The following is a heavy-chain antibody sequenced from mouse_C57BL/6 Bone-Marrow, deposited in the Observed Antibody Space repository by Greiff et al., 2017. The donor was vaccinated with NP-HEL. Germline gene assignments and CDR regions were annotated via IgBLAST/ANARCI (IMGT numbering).Heavy chain of an antibody. CDR3: ARGLLYQLRGYAMDY. CDR2: ISDGGSYT. D-gene: IGHD2-5*01. CDR1: GFTFSSYA. Sequence: EVQGVESGGGLVKPGGSLKLSCAASGFTFSSYAMSWVRQTPEKRLEWVATISDGGSYTYYPDNVKGRFTISRDNAKNNLYLQMSHLKSEDTAMYYCARGLLYQLRGYAMDYWGQGTSVTVSS. V-gene: IGHV5-4*01. J-gene: IGHJ4*01.